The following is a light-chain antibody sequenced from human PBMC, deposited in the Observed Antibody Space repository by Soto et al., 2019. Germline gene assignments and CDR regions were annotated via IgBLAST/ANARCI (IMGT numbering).Light chain of an antibody. Sequence: DIQLTQSPSFLSASVGDRVTIACRASQGISSYLAWYQQKPGKAPNLLIYDASTLQSGVPSRFSGSRSGTEFTLTISSLQPEDFATYYCQQLNGYPISFGQGTRLEI. CDR3: QQLNGYPIS. V-gene: IGKV1-9*01. CDR1: QGISSY. J-gene: IGKJ5*01. CDR2: DAS.